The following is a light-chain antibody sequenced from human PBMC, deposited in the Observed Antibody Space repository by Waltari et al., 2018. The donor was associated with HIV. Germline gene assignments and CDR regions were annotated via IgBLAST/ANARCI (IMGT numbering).Light chain of an antibody. CDR1: SNDVGGYNY. J-gene: IGLJ3*02. V-gene: IGLV2-14*03. Sequence: QSALTQPASVSGSPGQSITISCTGSSNDVGGYNYVSWYQQPPGKAPRLMIYDVSTRPSGVSGLFSGSKSGDTASLTISGLQPEDEADYYCESYTSTSVWVFGGGTRLTVL. CDR2: DVS. CDR3: ESYTSTSVWV.